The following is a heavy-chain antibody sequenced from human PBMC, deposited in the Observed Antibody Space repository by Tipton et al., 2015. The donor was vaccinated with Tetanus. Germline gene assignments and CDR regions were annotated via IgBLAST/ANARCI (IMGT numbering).Heavy chain of an antibody. CDR1: GDAFNSYD. J-gene: IGHJ3*02. Sequence: QSGAEVRKPGASVKVSCKAFGDAFNSYDLNWVRQATGQGLEWLGYMNPNTGHSLYAQKFQARVTMTSDVSITTAYMELKNLSSDDTAIYYGPQDADVWGARNVFEMWGQGTMVTVSS. D-gene: IGHD3-16*01. V-gene: IGHV1-8*01. CDR2: MNPNTGHS. CDR3: PQDADVWGARNVFEM.